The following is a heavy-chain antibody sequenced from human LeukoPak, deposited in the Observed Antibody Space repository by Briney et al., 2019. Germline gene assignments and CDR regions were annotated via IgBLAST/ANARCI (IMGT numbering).Heavy chain of an antibody. CDR1: GGSISSYY. CDR2: MYYRGNT. D-gene: IGHD6-13*01. V-gene: IGHV4-59*01. J-gene: IGHJ4*02. CDR3: ATGVHGIAAAGDYYFDY. Sequence: NPSETLSLTCTVSGGSISSYYWSWIRQPPGKGLEWIGYMYYRGNTNYNPSLKSRVTISIDTPNNQFSLELSSVTAADTAVYYCATGVHGIAAAGDYYFDYWGQGTLVTVSS.